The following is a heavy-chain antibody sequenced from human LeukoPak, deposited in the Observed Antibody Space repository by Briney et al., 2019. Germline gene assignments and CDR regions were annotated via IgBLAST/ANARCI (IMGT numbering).Heavy chain of an antibody. CDR3: ARLNPYYYGMDV. CDR1: GGSISSYY. D-gene: IGHD1-14*01. V-gene: IGHV4-59*08. Sequence: SETLSLTCTVSGGSISSYYWSWIRQPPGKGLEWIGYIYYSGSTNYNPSLKSRVTISVDTSKNQSSLKLSSVTAADTAVYYCARLNPYYYGMDVWGQGTTVTVSS. J-gene: IGHJ6*02. CDR2: IYYSGST.